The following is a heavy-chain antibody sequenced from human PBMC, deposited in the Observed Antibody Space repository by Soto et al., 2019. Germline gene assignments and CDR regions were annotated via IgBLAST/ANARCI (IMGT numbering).Heavy chain of an antibody. CDR3: ARVSASIVVVPDYGMDV. CDR2: ISGKNVNT. Sequence: QVQLVQSGVEVKKPGASVKVSCKASGYTFISHGISWGRQAPGQGLEWMGWISGKNVNTNYAQKLQGRVTLTTDTSTSTAYMELRSLRSDDTAVYYCARVSASIVVVPDYGMDVWGQGTTVTVSS. D-gene: IGHD2-15*01. CDR1: GYTFISHG. V-gene: IGHV1-18*04. J-gene: IGHJ6*02.